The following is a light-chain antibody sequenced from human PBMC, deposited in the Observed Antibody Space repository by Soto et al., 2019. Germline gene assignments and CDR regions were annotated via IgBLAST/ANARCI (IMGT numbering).Light chain of an antibody. CDR1: QSVSSN. V-gene: IGKV3-15*01. CDR2: GAS. CDR3: QQYNNRPPRT. Sequence: EIEMTQSPSTLSVSPGDRATLSCRASQSVSSNLAWYQQKPGQAPRLLIYGASNRATGIPARFSGSGSGTEFTLTISSLQSEDFAVYYCQQYNNRPPRTFGQGTKVEIK. J-gene: IGKJ1*01.